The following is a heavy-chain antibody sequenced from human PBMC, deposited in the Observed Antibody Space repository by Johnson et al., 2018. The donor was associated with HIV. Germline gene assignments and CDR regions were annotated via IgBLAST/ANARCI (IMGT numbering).Heavy chain of an antibody. Sequence: QVQLVESGGGVVQPGRSLRLSCAVSGIIFSHYGMHWVRQAPGKGLEWVALISYDGSIKYFADSVKGRFTISRDNSKNTLHLQMNSLRPEDTAVYYCARNSGNGLVLRGDAFDMWGQGTMVTVSS. V-gene: IGHV3-30*03. CDR2: ISYDGSIK. J-gene: IGHJ3*02. D-gene: IGHD2-8*01. CDR1: GIIFSHYG. CDR3: ARNSGNGLVLRGDAFDM.